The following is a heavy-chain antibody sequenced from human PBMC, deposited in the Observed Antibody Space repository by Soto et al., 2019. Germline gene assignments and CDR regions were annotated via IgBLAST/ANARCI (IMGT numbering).Heavy chain of an antibody. D-gene: IGHD3-16*01. CDR1: GFTFSSYA. V-gene: IGHV3-23*01. Sequence: GGSLRLSCAASGFTFSSYAMSWIRQAPGKGLEWVSTIKSSGGGAYYGDSVKGRFTISRDNPKNTLYLQMNSLRAEDTAVYYCAKALGSLDPFDIWGQGTMVTVSS. CDR3: AKALGSLDPFDI. CDR2: IKSSGGGA. J-gene: IGHJ3*02.